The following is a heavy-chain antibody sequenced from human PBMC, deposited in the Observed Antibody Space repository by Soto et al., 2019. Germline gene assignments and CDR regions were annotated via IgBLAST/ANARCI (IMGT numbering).Heavy chain of an antibody. CDR2: IYNSGGT. J-gene: IGHJ4*02. V-gene: IGHV4-59*08. CDR3: ARRFCRGGSCYSSFDY. D-gene: IGHD2-15*01. CDR1: GGSVNSYD. Sequence: QVQLQESGPGLVKPSETLSLTCSVSGGSVNSYDWSWIRQPPGKELEWIGYIYNSGGTDYNPSLKSRVTISEDTSKNQFSLKLTSVTATDTAVYYCARRFCRGGSCYSSFDYWGQETLVTVSS.